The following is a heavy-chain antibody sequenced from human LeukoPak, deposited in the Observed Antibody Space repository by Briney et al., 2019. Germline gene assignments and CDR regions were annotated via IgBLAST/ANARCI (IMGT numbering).Heavy chain of an antibody. Sequence: GGSLRLSCAASGFTFNSYSMNWVRQAPGKGLEWVSSIGSSSSSIYYADSVKGRFTISRDNAKNSLFLQMHSLRAEDTAVYYCARETTVEAFDIWGQGTMVTVSS. J-gene: IGHJ3*02. CDR1: GFTFNSYS. V-gene: IGHV3-21*01. CDR3: ARETTVEAFDI. D-gene: IGHD4-23*01. CDR2: IGSSSSSI.